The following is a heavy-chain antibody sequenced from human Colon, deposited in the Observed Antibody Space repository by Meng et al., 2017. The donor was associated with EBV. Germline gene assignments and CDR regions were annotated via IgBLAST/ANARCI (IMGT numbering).Heavy chain of an antibody. CDR2: IYYIGGT. Sequence: QGQLQESRPGLVTPSETLSLPCTVSGDSVATGRYYWSWIRQPPGKGLEWIAYIYYIGGTNYNPSLKSRLTISLDTSKNQFSLSLRSVTAADTAVYYCARVSGRSFDPWGQGTPVTVSS. CDR1: GDSVATGRYY. J-gene: IGHJ5*02. CDR3: ARVSGRSFDP. V-gene: IGHV4-61*01. D-gene: IGHD3-10*01.